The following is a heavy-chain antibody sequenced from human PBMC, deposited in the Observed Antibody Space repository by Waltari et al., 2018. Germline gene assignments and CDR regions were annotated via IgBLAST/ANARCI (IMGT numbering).Heavy chain of an antibody. D-gene: IGHD6-13*01. Sequence: QVQLQQWGAGLLKPSETLSLTCAVYGGSFSGYYWSWIRQPPGKGLEWIGEINHSGSTNYNPALKSRVTISVDTSKNQFSRKLSSVTAADTAVYYCARLWGYSSPRVWGQGTLVTVSS. CDR1: GGSFSGYY. CDR3: ARLWGYSSPRV. V-gene: IGHV4-34*01. CDR2: INHSGST. J-gene: IGHJ4*02.